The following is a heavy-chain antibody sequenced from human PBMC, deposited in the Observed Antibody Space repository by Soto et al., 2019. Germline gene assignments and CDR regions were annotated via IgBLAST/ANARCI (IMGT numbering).Heavy chain of an antibody. Sequence: GGSLRLCCATSGFIFNNYGMHWVRQAPGKGLEWVAVVWHDGKYKYYADSVRGRFTISRDKSNNTVFLQMDSLRAEDTAVYYCARDKAAAAKGVHFDYWGQGSLVTVSS. CDR2: VWHDGKYK. V-gene: IGHV3-33*01. D-gene: IGHD6-13*01. CDR1: GFIFNNYG. J-gene: IGHJ4*02. CDR3: ARDKAAAAKGVHFDY.